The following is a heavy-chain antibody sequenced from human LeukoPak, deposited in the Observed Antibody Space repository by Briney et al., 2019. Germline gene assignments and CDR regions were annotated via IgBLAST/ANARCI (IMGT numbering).Heavy chain of an antibody. CDR1: GFTFSSYA. CDR3: AKVKRGVPAASNYFDY. CDR2: ISGSGGST. V-gene: IGHV3-23*01. D-gene: IGHD2-2*01. Sequence: SGGSLRLSCAASGFTFSSYAMSWVRQAPGKGLEWVSAISGSGGSTYYADSVKGRLTISRDNSKNTLYLQMNSLRAEDTAVYYCAKVKRGVPAASNYFDYWGQGTLVTVSS. J-gene: IGHJ4*02.